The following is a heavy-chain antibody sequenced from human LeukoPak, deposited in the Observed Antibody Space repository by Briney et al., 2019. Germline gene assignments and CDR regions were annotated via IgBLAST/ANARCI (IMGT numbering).Heavy chain of an antibody. Sequence: GGSLRLSCAASGFTFSSYAMHWVRQAPGKGLEWVAVISYGGSNKYYADSVKGRFTISRDNSKNTLYLQMNSLRAEDTAVYYCARDPYVPGIAAAGSNAFDIWGQGTMVTVSS. J-gene: IGHJ3*02. V-gene: IGHV3-30-3*01. CDR2: ISYGGSNK. CDR3: ARDPYVPGIAAAGSNAFDI. D-gene: IGHD6-13*01. CDR1: GFTFSSYA.